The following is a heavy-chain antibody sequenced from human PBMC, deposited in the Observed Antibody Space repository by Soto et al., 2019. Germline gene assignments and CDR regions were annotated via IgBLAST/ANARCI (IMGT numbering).Heavy chain of an antibody. D-gene: IGHD4-17*01. CDR3: ARAKTTTSRIFDY. Sequence: GGSLRLSCAASGFTFSSYSMNWVRQAPGKGLEWVSYISSSSSSTIYYADSVKGRFTISRDNAKNSLYLQMNSLRAEDTAVYYCARAKTTTSRIFDYWGQGTLVTVSS. J-gene: IGHJ4*02. CDR2: ISSSSSSTI. CDR1: GFTFSSYS. V-gene: IGHV3-48*01.